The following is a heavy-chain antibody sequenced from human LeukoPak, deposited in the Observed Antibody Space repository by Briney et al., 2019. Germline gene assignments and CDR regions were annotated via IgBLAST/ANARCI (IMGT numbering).Heavy chain of an antibody. J-gene: IGHJ4*02. V-gene: IGHV4-59*01. CDR2: IYYSGST. CDR1: GGSISSYY. Sequence: SETLSLTCTVSGGSISSYYWSWIRQPPGKGLEWLGYIYYSGSTNYNPSLKSRVTISVDTSKNQFSLKLSSVTAADTAVYYCARDLYSSSWLNYFDYWGQGTLVTVSS. CDR3: ARDLYSSSWLNYFDY. D-gene: IGHD6-13*01.